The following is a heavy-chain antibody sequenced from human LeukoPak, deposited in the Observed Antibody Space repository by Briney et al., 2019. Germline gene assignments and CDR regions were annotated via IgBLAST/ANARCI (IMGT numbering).Heavy chain of an antibody. D-gene: IGHD1-26*01. V-gene: IGHV3-48*01. CDR2: ISSSSSTI. Sequence: GGSLRLSCAASGFTFSSYSMYWVRQAPGKGLEWVSYISSSSSTIYYADSVKGRFTISRDNAKNSLYLQMNSLRAEDTAVYYCASRGGATEWGQGTLVTVSS. J-gene: IGHJ4*02. CDR3: ASRGGATE. CDR1: GFTFSSYS.